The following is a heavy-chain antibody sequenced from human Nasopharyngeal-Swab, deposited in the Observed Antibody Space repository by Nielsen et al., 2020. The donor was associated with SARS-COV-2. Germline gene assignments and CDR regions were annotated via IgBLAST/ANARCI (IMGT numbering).Heavy chain of an antibody. CDR3: ARISGWYWLDP. CDR2: IIHSGST. CDR1: GGPFSGYS. J-gene: IGHJ5*02. V-gene: IGHV4-34*12. D-gene: IGHD6-19*01. Sequence: SETLSLTCAVYGGPFSGYSWIWVRQPPGKGLEWIGQIIHSGSTNYNPSLKSRVTISADTSKNPLSLKVNSVTAADTAVYYCARISGWYWLDPWGQGTLVTVSS.